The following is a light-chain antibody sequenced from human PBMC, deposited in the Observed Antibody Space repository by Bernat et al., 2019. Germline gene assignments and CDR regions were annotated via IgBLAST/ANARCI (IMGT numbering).Light chain of an antibody. CDR1: SSDVGGYNY. CDR3: CSYAGSYTYF. CDR2: DVT. V-gene: IGLV2-11*01. Sequence: QSALTQPRSVSGSPGQSVTISCTGTSSDVGGYNYVSWYQHHPGKAPKLMIYDVTKRPSGVPDRFSGSKSGNTASLTISGLQAEDEAEYYCCSYAGSYTYFFGIATEVTGL. J-gene: IGLJ1*01.